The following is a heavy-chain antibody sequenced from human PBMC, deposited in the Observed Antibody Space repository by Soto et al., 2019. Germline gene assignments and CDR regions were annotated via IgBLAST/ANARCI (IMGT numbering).Heavy chain of an antibody. D-gene: IGHD3-10*01. V-gene: IGHV3-23*01. CDR3: AKLELYYGSGRFTTRNWFDP. J-gene: IGHJ5*02. CDR2: ISGSGGST. Sequence: GGSLRLSCAASGFTFSSYAMSWVRQAPGKGLEWVSAISGSGGSTYYADSVKGRFTISRDNSKNTLYLQMNSLRAEDTAVYYCAKLELYYGSGRFTTRNWFDPCGQGTLLTVSS. CDR1: GFTFSSYA.